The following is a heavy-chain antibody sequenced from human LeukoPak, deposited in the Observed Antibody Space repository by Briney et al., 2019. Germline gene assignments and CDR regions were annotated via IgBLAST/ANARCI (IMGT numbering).Heavy chain of an antibody. Sequence: SETLSLTCSVSGGSIRSRTYFWGWIRQPPGKGLEWIGSIYSNGDTYYNPSLKSRFTTSLDTSKNQFSLKLSSVTAADTAVYYCARLSGYDWESFYDYWGQGTLVTVSS. CDR3: ARLSGYDWESFYDY. CDR1: GGSIRSRTYF. J-gene: IGHJ4*02. CDR2: IYSNGDT. D-gene: IGHD5-12*01. V-gene: IGHV4-39*07.